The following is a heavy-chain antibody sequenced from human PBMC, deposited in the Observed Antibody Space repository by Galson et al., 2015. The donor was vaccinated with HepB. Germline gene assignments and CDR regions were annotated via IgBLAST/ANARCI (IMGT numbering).Heavy chain of an antibody. D-gene: IGHD3-22*01. CDR1: GYTFTGYY. J-gene: IGHJ3*02. V-gene: IGHV1-2*05. Sequence: SVKVSCKASGYTFTGYYMHWVRQAPGQGFEWMGRINPNSGGTNYAQKFQGRVTMTRDTSISTAYMELSRLRSDDTVVYYCARGSRNYYDSRVVRGYAFDIWGQGTMVTVSS. CDR2: INPNSGGT. CDR3: ARGSRNYYDSRVVRGYAFDI.